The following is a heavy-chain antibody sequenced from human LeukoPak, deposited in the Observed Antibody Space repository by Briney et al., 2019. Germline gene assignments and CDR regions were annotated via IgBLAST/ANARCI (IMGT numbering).Heavy chain of an antibody. D-gene: IGHD6-6*01. CDR3: ANAARPDFDY. V-gene: IGHV3-23*01. Sequence: GGPLRLSCAASGFTFSSYAMSCVRQAPEKGLECVSAISGSGGSTYYADSVKGRFTISRDNSKYTLYLQMNSLRAEDTAVYCCANAARPDFDYWGQGTLVTVSS. CDR2: ISGSGGST. CDR1: GFTFSSYA. J-gene: IGHJ4*02.